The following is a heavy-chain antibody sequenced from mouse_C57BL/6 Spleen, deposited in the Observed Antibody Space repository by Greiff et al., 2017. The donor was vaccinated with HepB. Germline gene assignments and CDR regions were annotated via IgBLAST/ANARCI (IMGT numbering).Heavy chain of an antibody. CDR3: ERRGDMVRDYFDY. CDR2: IYPSDSDT. D-gene: IGHD2-2*01. J-gene: IGHJ2*01. Sequence: QVQLQQPGAELVRPGSSVKLSCKASGYTFTSYWMDWVQQSPGQGLEWIGNIYPSDSDTHYNQKFKDKVTLTVDKSSSTDYMQLSSLTSEDSAVYYCERRGDMVRDYFDYWGKGTTLTVSS. V-gene: IGHV1-61*01. CDR1: GYTFTSYW.